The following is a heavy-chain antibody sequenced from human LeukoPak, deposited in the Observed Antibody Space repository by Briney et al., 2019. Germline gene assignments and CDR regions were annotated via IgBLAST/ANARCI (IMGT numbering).Heavy chain of an antibody. CDR2: INSSGST. Sequence: PGGSLRLSCAASGFTVSSNYMSWVRRAPGKGLEWVAVINSSGSTYYADSVKGLFTISRDNAKSTLYLQMNSLRAEDTAVYYCASGGSGGGAFDIWGQGTMVTVSS. CDR3: ASGGSGGGAFDI. CDR1: GFTVSSNY. J-gene: IGHJ3*02. D-gene: IGHD6-19*01. V-gene: IGHV3-53*01.